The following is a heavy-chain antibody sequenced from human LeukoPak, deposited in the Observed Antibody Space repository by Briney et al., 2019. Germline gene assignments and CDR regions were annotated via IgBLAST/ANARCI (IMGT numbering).Heavy chain of an antibody. J-gene: IGHJ3*02. CDR3: AKRIAALGHDAFDI. Sequence: GASVKVSCKASGSTFTGDYLHWVRQAPGQGLEWMGWISPNSGDTNYAQDFQGRVTMTRDTSINTPYMELSRLRSDDTAIYYCAKRIAALGHDAFDIWGQGTMATVSP. V-gene: IGHV1-2*02. D-gene: IGHD6-13*01. CDR1: GSTFTGDY. CDR2: ISPNSGDT.